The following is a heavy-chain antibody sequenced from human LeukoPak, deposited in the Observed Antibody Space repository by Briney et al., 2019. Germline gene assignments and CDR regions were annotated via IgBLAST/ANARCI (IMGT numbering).Heavy chain of an antibody. CDR2: ISYDGSNK. V-gene: IGHV3-30-3*01. CDR1: GFTFSSYA. Sequence: TGGSLRLSCAASGFTFSSYAMHWVRQAPGKGLEWVAVISYDGSNKYYADSVKGRFTISRDNSKNTLYLQMNSLRAEDTAVYYCARFPFKYCSGGSCQRTLPQQRGEFYFDYWGQGTLVTVSS. CDR3: ARFPFKYCSGGSCQRTLPQQRGEFYFDY. J-gene: IGHJ4*02. D-gene: IGHD2-15*01.